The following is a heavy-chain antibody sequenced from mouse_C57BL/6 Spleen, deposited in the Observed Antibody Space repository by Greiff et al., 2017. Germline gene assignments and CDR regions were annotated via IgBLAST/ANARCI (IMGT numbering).Heavy chain of an antibody. CDR3: ARYDYAWYFDV. Sequence: DVKLQESGPGMVKPSQSLSLTCTVTGYSITSGYDWHWIRHFPGNKLEWMGYISYSGSTNYNPSLKSRISITHDTSKNHFFLKLNSVTTEDTATYYCARYDYAWYFDVWGTGTTVTVSS. CDR1: GYSITSGYD. D-gene: IGHD2-4*01. V-gene: IGHV3-1*01. J-gene: IGHJ1*03. CDR2: ISYSGST.